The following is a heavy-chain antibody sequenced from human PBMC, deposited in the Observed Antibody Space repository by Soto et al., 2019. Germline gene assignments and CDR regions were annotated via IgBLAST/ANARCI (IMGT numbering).Heavy chain of an antibody. CDR2: ISWDSGTL. CDR1: VFTFDDYA. J-gene: IGHJ4*02. V-gene: IGHV3-9*01. D-gene: IGHD1-26*01. CDR3: AQGSYTTMESPLEQ. Sequence: GGSPRLSCASSVFTFDDYAMHCVRQFPGKCLEWISGISWDSGTLGYADSVKGRFIISRDDAKKSLFLQMNSLRGEDTALYYCAQGSYTTMESPLEQWGQGTLVSVSS.